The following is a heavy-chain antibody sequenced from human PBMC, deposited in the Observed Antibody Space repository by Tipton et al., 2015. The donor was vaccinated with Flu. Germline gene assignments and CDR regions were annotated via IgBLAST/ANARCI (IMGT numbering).Heavy chain of an antibody. V-gene: IGHV3-23*01. J-gene: IGHJ4*02. CDR2: ISGSGVSP. Sequence: SLRLSCTASGFTFSNFVMSWVRQAPGKGLQWVAAISGSGVSPYYPDSLKGRITISRDNSKNTLFLQFNSLRVEDTAIYYCAKRMRGQKYFDYWGQGTLVTVSS. CDR1: GFTFSNFV. D-gene: IGHD2-15*01. CDR3: AKRMRGQKYFDY.